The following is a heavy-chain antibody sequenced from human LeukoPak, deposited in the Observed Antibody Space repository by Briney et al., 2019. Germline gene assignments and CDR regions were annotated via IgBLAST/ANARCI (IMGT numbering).Heavy chain of an antibody. CDR3: ARGSGSYQSFDY. CDR2: IYYSGST. D-gene: IGHD1-26*01. CDR1: GGSISSYY. J-gene: IGHJ4*02. Sequence: SETLSLTCTVSGGSISSYYWSWIRQPPGKGLEWIGYIYYSGSTNYNPSLKSRVTISVDTSKNQISLKLSSVTAADTAVYYCARGSGSYQSFDYWGQGTLVTVSS. V-gene: IGHV4-59*01.